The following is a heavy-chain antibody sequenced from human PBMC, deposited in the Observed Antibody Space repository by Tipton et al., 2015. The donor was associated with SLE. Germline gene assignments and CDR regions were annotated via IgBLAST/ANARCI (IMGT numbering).Heavy chain of an antibody. CDR3: ASIMITFGGVIVPYAFDI. CDR1: GGSISSSSYY. Sequence: TLSLTCTVSGGSISSSSYYWDWIRQPPGKGLEWIGSIYYSGSTYYNPSLKSRVTISVDTSKNQFSLKLSSVTAADTAVYYCASIMITFGGVIVPYAFDIWGQGTMVTVSS. J-gene: IGHJ3*02. D-gene: IGHD3-16*02. CDR2: IYYSGST. V-gene: IGHV4-39*01.